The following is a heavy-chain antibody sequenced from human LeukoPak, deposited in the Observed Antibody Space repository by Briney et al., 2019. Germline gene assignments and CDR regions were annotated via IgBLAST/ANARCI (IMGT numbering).Heavy chain of an antibody. CDR3: ARDTYGDGDF. V-gene: IGHV3-7*01. CDR1: GFTVSRYW. CDR2: INEDAKKK. Sequence: GGSLRLSCGASGFTVSRYWMTWVRQAPGKGLEWVANINEDAKKKNYVDSVKGRFTISRDNTDNSLYLQMNSLRAEDTAVYYCARDTYGDGDFWGQGTLVTVSS. J-gene: IGHJ4*02. D-gene: IGHD4-17*01.